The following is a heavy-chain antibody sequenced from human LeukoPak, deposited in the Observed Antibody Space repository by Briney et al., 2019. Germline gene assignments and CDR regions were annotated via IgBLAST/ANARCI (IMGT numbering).Heavy chain of an antibody. D-gene: IGHD3-3*01. Sequence: GGFLRLSCAASGFTFNDHAMHWVRQVQGKGLEWVSGIIWNGGSKAYADSVKGRFTISRDNAKNSLYLQMSSLTTEDTAFYYCARGHGAFGYYFINVCGKGTTVTVSS. CDR2: IIWNGGSK. CDR1: GFTFNDHA. CDR3: ARGHGAFGYYFINV. V-gene: IGHV3-9*01. J-gene: IGHJ6*03.